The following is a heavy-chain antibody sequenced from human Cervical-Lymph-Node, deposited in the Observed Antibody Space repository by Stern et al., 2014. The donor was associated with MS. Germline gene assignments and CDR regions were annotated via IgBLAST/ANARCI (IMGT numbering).Heavy chain of an antibody. CDR2: LSNDGSNE. CDR1: GFTFGTYA. CDR3: ARDRVVINPAYYFDS. D-gene: IGHD3-22*01. V-gene: IGHV3-33*05. Sequence: VQLLESGGGVVQPGRSLRLSCTASGFTFGTYAMHWVRQAPGKGLEWVALLSNDGSNEYYGDSVKGRFAISRDNSKSTLYLQMDRLRAEDTAVYYCARDRVVINPAYYFDSWGQGTLVTFSS. J-gene: IGHJ4*02.